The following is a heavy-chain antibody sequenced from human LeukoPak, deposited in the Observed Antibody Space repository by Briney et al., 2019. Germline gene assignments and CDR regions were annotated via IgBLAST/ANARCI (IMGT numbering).Heavy chain of an antibody. V-gene: IGHV3-74*01. CDR3: ARDLGYCTNGVCHTRFDY. D-gene: IGHD2-8*01. CDR1: GFTFSDYW. Sequence: GGSLRLSCAASGFTFSDYWIHWVRQAPGKGLVWVSRINTDGSITNYADSVKGRFSISRDNAKNTLYLQMSSLRAEDTAVYYCARDLGYCTNGVCHTRFDYWGQGTLVAVSS. J-gene: IGHJ4*02. CDR2: INTDGSIT.